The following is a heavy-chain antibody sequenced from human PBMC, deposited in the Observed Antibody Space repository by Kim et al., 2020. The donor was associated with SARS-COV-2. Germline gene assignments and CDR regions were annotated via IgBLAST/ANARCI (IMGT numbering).Heavy chain of an antibody. CDR3: ARVGPSAYFDY. CDR2: T. J-gene: IGHJ4*02. Sequence: TYYNPSLKSRVTISVDTSKNQFSLKLSSVTAADTAVYYCARVGPSAYFDYWGQGTLVTVSS. D-gene: IGHD1-26*01. V-gene: IGHV4-39*01.